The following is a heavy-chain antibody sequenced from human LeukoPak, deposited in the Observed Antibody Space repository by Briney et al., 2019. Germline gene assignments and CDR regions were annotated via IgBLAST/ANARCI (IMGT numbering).Heavy chain of an antibody. V-gene: IGHV3-30-3*01. CDR2: TSYDGSNK. CDR1: GFTFSSYA. Sequence: SGGSLRLSCAASGFTFSSYAMHWVRQAPGKGLEWVAVTSYDGSNKWYADSVKGLFTISRDNSKNTMSLQMNSLRDEDTAVYYCAKGIASNDAFDVWGQGTMVAVS. D-gene: IGHD2-21*01. CDR3: AKGIASNDAFDV. J-gene: IGHJ3*01.